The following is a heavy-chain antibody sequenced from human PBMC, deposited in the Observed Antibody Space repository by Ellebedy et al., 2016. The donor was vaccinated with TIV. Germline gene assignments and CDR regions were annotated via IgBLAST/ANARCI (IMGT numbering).Heavy chain of an antibody. CDR2: IDHSGVT. CDR1: GESFSGFY. V-gene: IGHV4-34*01. CDR3: ARGGGLRAFDV. Sequence: SETLSLTXAVYGESFSGFYWSWIRQPPGKGLEWIGEIDHSGVTNYNPSLKSRLTISVDTSKNQFSLKLTSVTAADTADYYCARGGGLRAFDVWGQGTVVTVSS. J-gene: IGHJ3*01. D-gene: IGHD3-16*01.